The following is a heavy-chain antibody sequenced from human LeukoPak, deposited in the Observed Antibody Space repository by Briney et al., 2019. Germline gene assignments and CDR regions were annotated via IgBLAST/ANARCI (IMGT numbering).Heavy chain of an antibody. CDR1: GFTLSSYS. V-gene: IGHV3-48*02. CDR2: IPPSSSDI. D-gene: IGHD6-13*01. J-gene: IGHJ5*02. Sequence: AGSLTPSCAASGFTLSSYSMNCVSQAPEKLLQWVSYIPPSSSDIHYTDSVRGPSTLSRDTAKNSLYLQVNSLRDEETAVDYCARAQGNSSPDHWGQGALVTVSS. CDR3: ARAQGNSSPDH.